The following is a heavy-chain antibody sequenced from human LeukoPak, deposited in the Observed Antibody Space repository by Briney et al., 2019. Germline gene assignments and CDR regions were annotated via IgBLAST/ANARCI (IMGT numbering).Heavy chain of an antibody. CDR3: ARDHYYDSSGYYYYYFDY. Sequence: SVKVSCKASGGTFSSYAISWVRQAPGQGLEWMGGIIPIFGTANYAQKFQGRVTITADESTSTAYMELSSLRSEDAAVYYCARDHYYDSSGYYYYYFDYWGQGTLVTVSS. CDR1: GGTFSSYA. J-gene: IGHJ4*02. CDR2: IIPIFGTA. V-gene: IGHV1-69*13. D-gene: IGHD3-22*01.